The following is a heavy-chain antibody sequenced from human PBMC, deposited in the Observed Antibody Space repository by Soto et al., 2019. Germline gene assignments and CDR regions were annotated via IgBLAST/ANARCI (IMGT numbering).Heavy chain of an antibody. V-gene: IGHV3-74*03. J-gene: IGHJ5*02. CDR1: KFTFSRYW. Sequence: EVQLVESGGGLVQPGGSLRLSCAASKFTFSRYWMHWVRQTPGKGLMWVARINTDGSRTTYADSVKGRFTISRDNAKNTVFLDMNRLRADDTAVYYCARVASGSDDWFATWGQGTRVTVSS. D-gene: IGHD1-26*01. CDR2: INTDGSRT. CDR3: ARVASGSDDWFAT.